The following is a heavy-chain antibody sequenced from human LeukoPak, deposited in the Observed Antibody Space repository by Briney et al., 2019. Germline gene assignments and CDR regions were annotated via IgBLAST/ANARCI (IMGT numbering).Heavy chain of an antibody. V-gene: IGHV3-53*01. CDR2: IYSGGST. CDR3: AKAQGIAAAAAYDN. CDR1: GFTVSSNY. D-gene: IGHD6-13*01. Sequence: GGSLRLSCAASGFTVSSNYMGWVRQAPGKGLEWVSVIYSGGSTYYADSVKGRFTISRDNSKNTLYLQMNSLRAEDTAVYYCAKAQGIAAAAAYDNWGQGTLVTVSS. J-gene: IGHJ4*02.